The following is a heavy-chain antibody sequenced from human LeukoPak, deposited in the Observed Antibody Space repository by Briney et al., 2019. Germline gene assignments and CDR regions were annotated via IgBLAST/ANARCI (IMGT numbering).Heavy chain of an antibody. CDR1: GGTSSGHA. CDR3: AGGDPFNYYMDV. V-gene: IGHV1-69*05. D-gene: IGHD2-21*01. CDR2: LIPIFGTT. J-gene: IGHJ6*03. Sequence: SVKVSCKASGGTSSGHAISWVRQAPGQGLEWMGGLIPIFGTTNYTQRFQGRLKISTDDSTATAYMDMSSLRSEDTAAYYCAGGDPFNYYMDVWGEGTTVTVFS.